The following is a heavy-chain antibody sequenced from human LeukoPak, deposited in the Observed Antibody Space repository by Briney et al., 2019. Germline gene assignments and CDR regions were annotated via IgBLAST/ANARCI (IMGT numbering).Heavy chain of an antibody. J-gene: IGHJ4*02. D-gene: IGHD4-17*01. CDR1: GFTFSSYA. Sequence: PGGSLRLSCAASGFTFSSYAMRWVRQAPGEGLGWVSAISGSGGSTYYADSVKARFTLSRDNSKNTLYLQMNSLRAEDTAVYYCATRTTVTTFVDYWGQGTLVTVSS. CDR3: ATRTTVTTFVDY. CDR2: ISGSGGST. V-gene: IGHV3-23*01.